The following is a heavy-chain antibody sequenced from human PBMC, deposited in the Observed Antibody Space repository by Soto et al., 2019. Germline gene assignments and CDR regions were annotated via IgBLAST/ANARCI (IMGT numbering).Heavy chain of an antibody. Sequence: PGGSLRLSCAASGFTFSSYAMSWVRQAPGKGLEWVSAITGPGFNTFYADSVKGRFTISRDNSDNTVHLQMNSLRADDTAIYYCAKEYPESNGRNWYGLYNFWGQGILVTVSS. CDR2: ITGPGFNT. CDR3: AKEYPESNGRNWYGLYNF. J-gene: IGHJ4*02. V-gene: IGHV3-23*01. D-gene: IGHD6-13*01. CDR1: GFTFSSYA.